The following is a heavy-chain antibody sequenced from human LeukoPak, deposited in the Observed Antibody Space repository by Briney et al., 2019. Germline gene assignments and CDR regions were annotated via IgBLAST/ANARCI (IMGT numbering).Heavy chain of an antibody. CDR3: AKSSGCSSTSCYSRVFDY. V-gene: IGHV3-30*02. D-gene: IGHD2-2*01. Sequence: GGSLRLSCAASGFTFSSYGMHWVRQAPGKGLEWVSFIRYDGRNKYYADSVKGRFTISRDNSKNTLYLQMNSLRAEDTAVYYCAKSSGCSSTSCYSRVFDYWGQGTLVTVSS. J-gene: IGHJ4*02. CDR1: GFTFSSYG. CDR2: IRYDGRNK.